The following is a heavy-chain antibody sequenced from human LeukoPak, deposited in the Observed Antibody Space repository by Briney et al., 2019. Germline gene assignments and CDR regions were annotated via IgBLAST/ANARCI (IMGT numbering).Heavy chain of an antibody. CDR3: APHRDGSYPFDY. CDR1: GFTFSSYS. Sequence: PGGSLRLSCAAAGFTFSSYSMNWVRQAPGKGLEWVSYISSSSSTIYYADSVKGRLTISRDNAKNSLYLQMDSLRDEGTAVYYCAPHRDGSYPFDYWGQGTLVTVSS. J-gene: IGHJ4*02. D-gene: IGHD1-26*01. V-gene: IGHV3-48*02. CDR2: ISSSSSTI.